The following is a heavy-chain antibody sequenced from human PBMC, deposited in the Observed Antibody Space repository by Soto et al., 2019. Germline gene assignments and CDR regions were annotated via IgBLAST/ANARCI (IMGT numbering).Heavy chain of an antibody. CDR2: IYYSGST. V-gene: IGHV4-39*01. J-gene: IGHJ4*02. CDR1: GGSISSSSYY. D-gene: IGHD4-17*01. CDR3: ARHSGGDYVFAY. Sequence: PSETLSLTCTVSGGSISSSSYYWGWIRQPPGKGLEWIGSIYYSGSTYYNPSLKSRVTISVDTSKNQFSLKLSSVTAADTAVYYCARHSGGDYVFAYWGQGTLVTVSS.